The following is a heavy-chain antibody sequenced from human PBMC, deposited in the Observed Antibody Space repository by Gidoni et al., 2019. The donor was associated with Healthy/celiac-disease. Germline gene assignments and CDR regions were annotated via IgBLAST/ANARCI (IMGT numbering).Heavy chain of an antibody. CDR2: ISSSSSYI. CDR3: ARDNNVGDRVRGVFDI. Sequence: EVQLVESGGGLVKPGGSLRLSCAASGFTFRSYSMNWVRQAPGKGLEWVSSISSSSSYIYYADSVKGRFTISRDNAKNSLYLQMNSLRAEDTAVYYCARDNNVGDRVRGVFDIWGQGTMVTVSS. D-gene: IGHD3-10*01. CDR1: GFTFRSYS. V-gene: IGHV3-21*01. J-gene: IGHJ3*02.